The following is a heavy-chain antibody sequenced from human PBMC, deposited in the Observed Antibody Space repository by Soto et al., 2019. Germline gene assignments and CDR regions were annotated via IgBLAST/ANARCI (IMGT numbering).Heavy chain of an antibody. Sequence: SVKVSCKASGCTFSSYAISCVRQAPGQVLEWMGGIIPIFGTANYAQKFQGRVTITADESTSTAYMELSSLRSEDTAVYYCARGTEYCSGGSCYWFDPWGQGTLVTVSS. D-gene: IGHD2-15*01. CDR3: ARGTEYCSGGSCYWFDP. V-gene: IGHV1-69*13. CDR2: IIPIFGTA. J-gene: IGHJ5*02. CDR1: GCTFSSYA.